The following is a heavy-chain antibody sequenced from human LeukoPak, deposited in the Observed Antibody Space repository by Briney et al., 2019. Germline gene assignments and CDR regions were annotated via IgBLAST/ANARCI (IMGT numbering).Heavy chain of an antibody. Sequence: ASVKVSCKASGYTFTSYDINWVREATGLGLEWMGWMNPNSGNTGYAQKFQGRVIMTRNTSISTAYMELSSLRSEDTAVYYCARGRDRSSWYGDNSGQGTLVPVSS. CDR1: GYTFTSYD. V-gene: IGHV1-8*02. J-gene: IGHJ4*02. D-gene: IGHD6-13*01. CDR2: MNPNSGNT. CDR3: ARGRDRSSWYGDN.